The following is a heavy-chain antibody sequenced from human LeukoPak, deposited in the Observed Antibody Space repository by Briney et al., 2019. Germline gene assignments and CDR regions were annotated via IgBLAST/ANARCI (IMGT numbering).Heavy chain of an antibody. CDR1: GYTFTGYY. CDR3: ARDHDYYDSSGYPDY. CDR2: INPSGGST. J-gene: IGHJ4*02. V-gene: IGHV1-46*01. D-gene: IGHD3-22*01. Sequence: ASVKVSCKASGYTFTGYYIHWVRQAPGQGLEWMGIINPSGGSTSYAQKFQGRVTMTRDMSTSTVYMELSSLRSEDTAVYYCARDHDYYDSSGYPDYWGQGTLVTVSS.